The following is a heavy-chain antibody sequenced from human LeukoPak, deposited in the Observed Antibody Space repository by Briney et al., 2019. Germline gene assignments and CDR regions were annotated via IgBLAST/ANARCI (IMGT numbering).Heavy chain of an antibody. Sequence: GESLKISCKGSGYSFTSYWIGWVHQMPGKGLEWMGIIYPGDSDTRYSPSFQGQVTISADKSISTAYLQWSSLKASDTAMYYCARPPAWYSSGWTGGVDYWGQGTLVTVSS. J-gene: IGHJ4*02. V-gene: IGHV5-51*07. CDR3: ARPPAWYSSGWTGGVDY. D-gene: IGHD6-19*01. CDR1: GYSFTSYW. CDR2: IYPGDSDT.